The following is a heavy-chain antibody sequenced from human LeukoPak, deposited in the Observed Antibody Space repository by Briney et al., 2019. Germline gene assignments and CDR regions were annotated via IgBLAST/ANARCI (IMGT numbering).Heavy chain of an antibody. D-gene: IGHD1-1*01. CDR1: GGSLSKYY. Sequence: PSETLSLTCSVSGGSLSKYYWSWIRQPPGEGLEWIGYVFYTGNTNYNPSLKSRVTISVDTSKNQFSLKLNSVTAADTAVYYCARHLITGTTYRQGFDIWGQGTMVTVSS. CDR3: ARHLITGTTYRQGFDI. V-gene: IGHV4-59*08. J-gene: IGHJ3*02. CDR2: VFYTGNT.